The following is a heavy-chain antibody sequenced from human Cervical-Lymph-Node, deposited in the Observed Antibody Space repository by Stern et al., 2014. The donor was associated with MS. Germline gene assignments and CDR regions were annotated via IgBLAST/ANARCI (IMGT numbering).Heavy chain of an antibody. CDR3: ARREGYYYGMDV. V-gene: IGHV5-51*01. CDR1: GYNFPNYW. J-gene: IGHJ6*02. CDR2: IYPADSDT. Sequence: VQLVQSGAEVKKPGESLKISCKGSGYNFPNYWIGWVRQMPGKGLEWMGIIYPADSDTTYSPSFQGQVTLSVDKSITTANLEWSSLKASDTAMYFCARREGYYYGMDVWGQGTTVTVSS. D-gene: IGHD6-13*01.